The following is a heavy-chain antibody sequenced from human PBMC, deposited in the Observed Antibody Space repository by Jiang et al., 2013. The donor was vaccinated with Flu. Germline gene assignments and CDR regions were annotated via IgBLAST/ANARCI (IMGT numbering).Heavy chain of an antibody. J-gene: IGHJ4*02. CDR2: A. D-gene: IGHD3-3*01. CDR3: ARGKIFGVVRYTPAGETSFDY. V-gene: IGHV1-69*01. Sequence: ANYAQKFQGRVTITADESTSTAYMELSSLRSEDTAVYYCARGKIFGVVRYTPAGETSFDYWGQGTLVTVSS.